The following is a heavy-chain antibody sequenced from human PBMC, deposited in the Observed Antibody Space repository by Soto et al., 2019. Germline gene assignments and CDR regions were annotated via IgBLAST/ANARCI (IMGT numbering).Heavy chain of an antibody. CDR1: GFTVSSNY. D-gene: IGHD2-15*01. J-gene: IGHJ6*02. Sequence: GGSLRLSCAASGFTVSSNYMSWVRQAPGKGLEWVSVIYSGGSTYYADSVKGRFTISRDNSKNTLYLQMNSLRAEDTAVYYCARLHGGSWPNVNYYYYYYGMDVWGQGTTVTVSS. CDR3: ARLHGGSWPNVNYYYYYYGMDV. CDR2: IYSGGST. V-gene: IGHV3-53*01.